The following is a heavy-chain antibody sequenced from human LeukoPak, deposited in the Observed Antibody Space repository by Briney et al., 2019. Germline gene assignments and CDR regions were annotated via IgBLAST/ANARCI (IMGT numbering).Heavy chain of an antibody. D-gene: IGHD2-2*01. J-gene: IGHJ4*02. V-gene: IGHV3-69-1*01. CDR2: VSGTTT. CDR1: GFNFRAYW. CDR3: ARDCSSTSCYPQGSDY. Sequence: GGSLRLSCTTSGFNFRAYWMAWVRQAPGKGLEWVSYVSGTTTYYADSVKGRFTISRDNAKKSLFLQMNSLRAEDTAVYYCARDCSSTSCYPQGSDYWGQGTLVTVSS.